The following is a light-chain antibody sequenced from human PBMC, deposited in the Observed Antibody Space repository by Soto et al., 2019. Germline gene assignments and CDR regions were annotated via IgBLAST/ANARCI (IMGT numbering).Light chain of an antibody. J-gene: IGKJ1*01. CDR1: QSVSTN. CDR2: GAS. V-gene: IGKV3-15*01. CDR3: QQYNDWLWT. Sequence: EIVMTQSPATLSVSTGERATLSCRASQSVSTNLAWYQQKPGQGPRLLIYGASTRATGIPARFSGNGSGTEFTLTISTLQSEDFAVYYCQQYNDWLWTFGQGTKVDIK.